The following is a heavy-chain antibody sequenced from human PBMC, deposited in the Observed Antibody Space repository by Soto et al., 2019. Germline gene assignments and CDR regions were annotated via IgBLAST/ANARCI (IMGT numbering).Heavy chain of an antibody. J-gene: IGHJ6*02. Sequence: ASVKVSCKASGYTFTSYGISWVRQAPGQGLEWMGWISAYNGNTNYAQKLQGRVTMTTDTSTSTAYMELRSLRSDDTAVYYCVRGGFDWLDRDYYYAMDVWGQGTTVTVSS. D-gene: IGHD3-9*01. V-gene: IGHV1-18*01. CDR3: VRGGFDWLDRDYYYAMDV. CDR1: GYTFTSYG. CDR2: ISAYNGNT.